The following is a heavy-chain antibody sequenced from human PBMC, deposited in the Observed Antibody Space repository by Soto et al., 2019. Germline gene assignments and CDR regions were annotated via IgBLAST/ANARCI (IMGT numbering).Heavy chain of an antibody. J-gene: IGHJ6*02. CDR3: ARIVLRYFDWLMTEHYYYGMDV. CDR2: INAGNGNT. V-gene: IGHV1-3*01. CDR1: GYTFTSYA. Sequence: QVQLVQSGAEVKKPGASVKVSCKASGYTFTSYAMHWVRQAPGQRLEWMGWINAGNGNTKYSQKFKGRVTITRDTSASTAYMELSSLRSEDTAVYYCARIVLRYFDWLMTEHYYYGMDVWGQGTTVTVSS. D-gene: IGHD3-9*01.